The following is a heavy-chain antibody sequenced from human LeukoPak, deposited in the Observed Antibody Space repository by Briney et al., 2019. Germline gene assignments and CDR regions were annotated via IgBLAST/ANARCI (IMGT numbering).Heavy chain of an antibody. D-gene: IGHD2-2*01. V-gene: IGHV3-74*01. CDR1: GFILGSYW. CDR2: INTDGSTT. CDR3: ARGYCSCPGCFAGWFDP. J-gene: IGHJ5*02. Sequence: GGSLRLSCAASGFILGSYWMHSVRQAPGKGLVWVSRINTDGSTTNYADSVKGRFTISRDNAKDTLYLQMNGLRVEDTAVYYCARGYCSCPGCFAGWFDPWGQGTLISVSS.